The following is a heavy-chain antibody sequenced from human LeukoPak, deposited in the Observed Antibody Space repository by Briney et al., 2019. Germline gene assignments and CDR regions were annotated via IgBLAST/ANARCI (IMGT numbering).Heavy chain of an antibody. V-gene: IGHV3-64*01. CDR1: GLHFRSYV. CDR3: ARDQGSGWYTGFDY. Sequence: PGGSLTLSCAASGLHFRSYVMLWVHPPPGRGLEYVSDLSRYGGSTYYANPVKGRFTISRDNSKNTLYLQMGSLRAEDMAVYYCARDQGSGWYTGFDYWGQGTLVTVSS. D-gene: IGHD6-19*01. J-gene: IGHJ4*02. CDR2: LSRYGGST.